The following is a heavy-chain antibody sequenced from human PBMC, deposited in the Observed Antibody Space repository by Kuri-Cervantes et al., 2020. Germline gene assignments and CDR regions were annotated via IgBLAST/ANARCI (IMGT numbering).Heavy chain of an antibody. CDR1: GFTFSDYY. J-gene: IGHJ5*02. V-gene: IGHV3-69-1*01. CDR2: ISSSSTI. Sequence: GESLKISCAASGFTFSDYYMNWVRQAPGKGLEWVSSISSSSTIYYADSVKGRFTISRDNAKNSLYLQMNSLRAEDTAVYYCAKDDPRDWFDPWGQGTLVTVSS. CDR3: AKDDPRDWFDP.